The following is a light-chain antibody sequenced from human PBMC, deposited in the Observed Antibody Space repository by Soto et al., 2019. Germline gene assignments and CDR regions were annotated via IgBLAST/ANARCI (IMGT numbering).Light chain of an antibody. CDR3: QQYTQYPYT. Sequence: IQLTQSPSTLSAYVGERVAISCRASQSISCSLAWYQQKPGKAPNLLIYKASSLQSGVPSRFSGSGSGTEFTLTISSLQPDDFATYYCQQYTQYPYTFGQGTNLEIK. CDR1: QSISCS. V-gene: IGKV1-5*03. CDR2: KAS. J-gene: IGKJ2*01.